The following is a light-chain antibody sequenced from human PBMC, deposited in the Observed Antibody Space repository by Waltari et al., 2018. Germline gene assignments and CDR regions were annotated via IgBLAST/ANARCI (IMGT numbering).Light chain of an antibody. CDR2: DTS. V-gene: IGKV3-11*01. J-gene: IGKJ1*01. Sequence: EIVLTQSPATLSLSPGERATLSCWASQSVRSDIAWYQQKPGQAPRLLNYDTSYRAPGIPARFSGSGSGTDFTLTISSLEPEDSAVYYCQQFYNWPPWTFGQGTKVEIK. CDR1: QSVRSD. CDR3: QQFYNWPPWT.